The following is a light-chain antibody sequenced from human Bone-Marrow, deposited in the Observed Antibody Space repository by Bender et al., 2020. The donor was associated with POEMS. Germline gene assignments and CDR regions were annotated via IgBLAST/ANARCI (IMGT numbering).Light chain of an antibody. CDR1: SSDVGGYVL. CDR3: TSYTRTSTWV. J-gene: IGLJ3*02. V-gene: IGLV2-14*02. Sequence: QSALTQPPSASGSPGQSVTISCTGTSSDVGGYVLVSWYQHHPGKSPKLILFDVSRRPSGVSDRFSGSKSGNTASLTISGLQAEDEADYYCTSYTRTSTWVFGGGTKLTVL. CDR2: DVS.